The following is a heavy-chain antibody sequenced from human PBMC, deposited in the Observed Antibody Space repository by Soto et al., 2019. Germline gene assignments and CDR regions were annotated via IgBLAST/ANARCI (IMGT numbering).Heavy chain of an antibody. J-gene: IGHJ6*02. Sequence: PGGSLRLSCAASGFSFSSYAMHWVRQAPGKGPEWVAVMSYDGSNKYYGDSVKGRFTISIDNSKNTLYLQMNSLRVEDTAVYYCGRDRSSYYYGMDVWGQGTTVTVSS. CDR1: GFSFSSYA. CDR2: MSYDGSNK. V-gene: IGHV3-30-3*01. D-gene: IGHD1-26*01. CDR3: GRDRSSYYYGMDV.